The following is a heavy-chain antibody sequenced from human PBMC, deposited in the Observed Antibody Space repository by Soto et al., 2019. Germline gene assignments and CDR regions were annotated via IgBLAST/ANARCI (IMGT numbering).Heavy chain of an antibody. CDR1: GYTFINYH. Sequence: QVQLVQSGGEVKKPGASVTVSCKASGYTFINYHITWVRQAPGQGLEWMAWINTYNGMTDYAQRFQGRVAMTRDTSTSTDYMERRNLGSDDTAVYFCAKSPRGEMATDWGQGTLVTVSS. J-gene: IGHJ4*02. CDR2: INTYNGMT. V-gene: IGHV1-18*01. D-gene: IGHD5-12*01. CDR3: AKSPRGEMATD.